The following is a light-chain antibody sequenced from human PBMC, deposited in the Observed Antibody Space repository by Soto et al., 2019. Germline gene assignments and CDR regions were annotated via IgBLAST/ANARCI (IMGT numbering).Light chain of an antibody. CDR2: AAS. CDR1: QGISSY. J-gene: IGKJ4*01. V-gene: IGKV1-8*01. CDR3: QQYYSYSLT. Sequence: AIRMTQSPSSLSASTGDRVTITCRASQGISSYLAWYQQKPGKAPKLLIYAASTLQSGVRSRFSGSGSGTDFTLTISCLQSEDFATYYCQQYYSYSLTFGGGTKVEIK.